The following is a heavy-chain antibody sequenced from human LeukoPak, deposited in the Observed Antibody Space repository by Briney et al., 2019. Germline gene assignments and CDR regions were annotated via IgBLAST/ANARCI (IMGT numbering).Heavy chain of an antibody. J-gene: IGHJ4*02. V-gene: IGHV4-4*02. D-gene: IGHD6-19*01. CDR3: ARKVAMAPHSFDY. CDR1: GGSISSNNW. CDR2: SYHSGSS. Sequence: NASETLSLTCAVSGGSISSNNWWCGVRQPPGRRLEWIGESYHSGSSNYDPSLRSRVTISVDKSKNQFSLRLSSVTAADTAVYYCARKVAMAPHSFDYWGQGTLVTVSS.